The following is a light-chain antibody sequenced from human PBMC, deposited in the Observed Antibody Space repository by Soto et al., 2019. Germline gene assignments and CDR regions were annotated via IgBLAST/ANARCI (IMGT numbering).Light chain of an antibody. CDR2: DVS. J-gene: IGLJ2*01. CDR3: CSYAGSYGGV. V-gene: IGLV2-11*01. CDR1: SSDVVGYNY. Sequence: QSALTQPRSVSGSPGQSVTISCTGTSSDVVGYNYVSWYQQHPGKAPKLMIYDVSKRPSGVPDRFSGSKSGNTASLTISGLQAEDEADYYCCSYAGSYGGVFGGGTKLTVL.